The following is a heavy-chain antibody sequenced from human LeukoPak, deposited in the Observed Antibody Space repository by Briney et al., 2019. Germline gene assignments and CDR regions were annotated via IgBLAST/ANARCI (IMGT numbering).Heavy chain of an antibody. CDR2: ISSSGSTI. Sequence: GGSLRLSCAASGFTFSSYEMNWVRPAPGKGLEWVSYISSSGSTIYYADSVKGRFTISRDNAKNSLYLQMNSLRAEDTAVYYCARAVGQLDAFDIWGQGTMVTVSS. CDR1: GFTFSSYE. V-gene: IGHV3-48*03. J-gene: IGHJ3*02. CDR3: ARAVGQLDAFDI. D-gene: IGHD4-23*01.